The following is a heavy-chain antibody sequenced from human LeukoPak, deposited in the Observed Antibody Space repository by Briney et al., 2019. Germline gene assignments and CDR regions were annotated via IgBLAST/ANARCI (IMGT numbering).Heavy chain of an antibody. CDR2: INAANGHT. CDR1: GYTFTNYA. J-gene: IGHJ6*03. Sequence: GASVKVSCKTSGYTFTNYAIHWVRQAPGQRFEWMGWINAANGHTKYSQEFQGRITITRDTSATTAYMRLSNLRSEDMAPYYCARGRGPPNTNRDFYYYYYMDVWGTGTTVTVSS. D-gene: IGHD3-10*01. V-gene: IGHV1-3*03. CDR3: ARGRGPPNTNRDFYYYYYMDV.